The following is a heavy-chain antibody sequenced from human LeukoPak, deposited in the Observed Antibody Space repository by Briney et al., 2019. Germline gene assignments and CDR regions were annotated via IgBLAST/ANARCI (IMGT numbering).Heavy chain of an antibody. V-gene: IGHV1-2*02. Sequence: ASVKVSCKASGYTFTGYYMHWVRHAPGQGLEWMGWINPNSGGTNYAQKFQGRVTMTRDTSISTAHMELSGLRSDDTAVYYCARANMVRGVGLFFDRNWFDPWGQGTLVTVSS. CDR1: GYTFTGYY. J-gene: IGHJ5*02. CDR2: INPNSGGT. CDR3: ARANMVRGVGLFFDRNWFDP. D-gene: IGHD3-10*01.